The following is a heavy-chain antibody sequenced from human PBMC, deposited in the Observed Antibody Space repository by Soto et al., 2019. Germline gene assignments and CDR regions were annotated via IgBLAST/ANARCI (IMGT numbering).Heavy chain of an antibody. CDR1: GFSLNTSRVG. J-gene: IGHJ4*01. CDR2: IYWDDDK. Sequence: SGPTLVNRTQSPTLTCSLSGFSLNTSRVGVAWIRQPPGKALKWLAIIYWDDDKRYSPSLKDRLAISRDTANNQVVLTITYIDPGDSATYFCAHAGDYDLLILDLWGARTLVTVSS. D-gene: IGHD4-17*01. CDR3: AHAGDYDLLILDL. V-gene: IGHV2-5*02.